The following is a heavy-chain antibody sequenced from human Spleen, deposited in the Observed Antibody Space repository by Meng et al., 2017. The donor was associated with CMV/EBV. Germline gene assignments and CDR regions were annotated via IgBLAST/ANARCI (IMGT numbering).Heavy chain of an antibody. CDR1: GFTFSDYY. V-gene: IGHV3-11*04. Sequence: GESLKISCAASGFTFSDYYMSWIRQAPGKGLEWVSYISSSGSTIYYADSVKGRFTISRDNAKNSLYLQMDSLRAEDTAVYYCAKVPVAGAGKADYWGQGTLVTVSS. CDR2: ISSSGSTI. CDR3: AKVPVAGAGKADY. J-gene: IGHJ4*02. D-gene: IGHD6-13*01.